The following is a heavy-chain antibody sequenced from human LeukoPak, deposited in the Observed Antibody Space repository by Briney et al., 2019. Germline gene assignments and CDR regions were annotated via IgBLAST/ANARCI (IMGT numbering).Heavy chain of an antibody. D-gene: IGHD3-10*01. J-gene: IGHJ4*02. CDR2: INPNSGGT. CDR1: GYTFTGYY. Sequence: ASVKVSCKASGYTFTGYYMHWVRQAPGQGLELMGWINPNSGGTNYAQKFQGRVTMARDTSISTAYMELSRLRSDDTAVYYCAGITMVRGSPADWGQGTLVTVSS. V-gene: IGHV1-2*02. CDR3: AGITMVRGSPAD.